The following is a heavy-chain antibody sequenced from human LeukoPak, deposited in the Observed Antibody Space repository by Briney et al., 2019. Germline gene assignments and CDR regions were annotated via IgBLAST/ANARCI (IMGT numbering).Heavy chain of an antibody. CDR3: ARVETDAFDI. V-gene: IGHV3-30*02. CDR1: GFTFSSYG. Sequence: GGSLRLSCAASGFTFSSYGMHWVRQAPGKGLEWVAFIRYDGSNKYYADSVKGRFTISRDNSKNTLYLQMNSLRAEDTAVYYCARVETDAFDIWGQGTMVTVSS. CDR2: IRYDGSNK. J-gene: IGHJ3*02.